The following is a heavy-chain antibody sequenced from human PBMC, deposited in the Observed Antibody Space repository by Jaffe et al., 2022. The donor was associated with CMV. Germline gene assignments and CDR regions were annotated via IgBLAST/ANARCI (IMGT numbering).Heavy chain of an antibody. D-gene: IGHD3-9*01. CDR2: INPNSGGT. J-gene: IGHJ6*02. Sequence: QVQLVQSGAEVKKPGASVKVSCKASGYTFTGYYMHWVRQAPGQGLEWMGWINPNSGGTNYAQKFQGRVTMTRDTSISTAYMELSRLRSDDTAVYYCARDRADDILTHYYYYGMDVWGQGTTVTVSS. V-gene: IGHV1-2*02. CDR1: GYTFTGYY. CDR3: ARDRADDILTHYYYYGMDV.